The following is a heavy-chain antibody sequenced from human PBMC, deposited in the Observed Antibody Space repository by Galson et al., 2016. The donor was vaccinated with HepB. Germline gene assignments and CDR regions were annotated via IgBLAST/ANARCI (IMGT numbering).Heavy chain of an antibody. CDR3: ARGVTGTPYFDF. J-gene: IGHJ4*02. Sequence: SETLSLTCGVYGGSFNVHYWSWIRQSPGKGLEWIGEINYAGSTKYNPSLKSRVTISVDTSKNQFSLELRSMTAADTATYYCARGVTGTPYFDFWGQGALVTVSS. CDR1: GGSFNVHY. V-gene: IGHV4-34*01. D-gene: IGHD2-21*02. CDR2: INYAGST.